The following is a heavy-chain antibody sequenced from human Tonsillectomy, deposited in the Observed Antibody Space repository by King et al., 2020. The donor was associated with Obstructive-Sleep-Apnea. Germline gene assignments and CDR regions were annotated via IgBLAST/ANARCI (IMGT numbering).Heavy chain of an antibody. Sequence: VQLVESGGGLVQPGGSLRLSCAASGFTFSSYAMSWVRQAPGKGLEWVSGISGSGGSTYYADSVKGRFTISRDNSKNTLYLQMNSLRAEETAVYYCAKPPWIAAAGNYYYYGMDVWGQGTTVTVSS. D-gene: IGHD6-13*01. J-gene: IGHJ6*02. CDR1: GFTFSSYA. V-gene: IGHV3-23*04. CDR3: AKPPWIAAAGNYYYYGMDV. CDR2: ISGSGGST.